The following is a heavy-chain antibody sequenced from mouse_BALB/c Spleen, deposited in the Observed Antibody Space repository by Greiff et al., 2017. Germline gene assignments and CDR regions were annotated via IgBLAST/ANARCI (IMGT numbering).Heavy chain of an antibody. D-gene: IGHD2-4*01. Sequence: VQLQQSGAELARPGASVKLSCKASGYTFTSYWMQWVKQRPGQGLEWIGAIYPGDGDTRYTQKFKGKATLTADKSSSTAYMQLSSLASEDSAVYYCARERGYDYDEAMDYWGQGTSVTVSS. CDR1: GYTFTSYW. J-gene: IGHJ4*01. CDR2: IYPGDGDT. V-gene: IGHV1-87*01. CDR3: ARERGYDYDEAMDY.